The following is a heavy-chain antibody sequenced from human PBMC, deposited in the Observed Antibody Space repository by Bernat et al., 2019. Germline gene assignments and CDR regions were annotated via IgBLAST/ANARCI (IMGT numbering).Heavy chain of an antibody. D-gene: IGHD3-22*01. CDR3: ARDYYGSYFDY. CDR2: ISHDAIVH. J-gene: IGHJ4*02. V-gene: IGHV3-30*14. Sequence: SHWAMHWVRQAPGKGLEWVTVISHDAIVHNYADSVKGRFTISRDNSKNTVYLQMNSLRAEDTAVYYCARDYYGSYFDYWGQGTLVTVSS. CDR1: SHWA.